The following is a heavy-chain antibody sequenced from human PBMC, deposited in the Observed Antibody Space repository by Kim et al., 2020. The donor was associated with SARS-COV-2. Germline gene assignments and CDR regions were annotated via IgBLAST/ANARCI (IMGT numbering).Heavy chain of an antibody. CDR2: IYYTGSA. D-gene: IGHD3-10*01. V-gene: IGHV4-39*01. J-gene: IGHJ4*02. CDR1: GDSISSSSFF. Sequence: SETLSLTCTVSGDSISSSSFFWGWIRQPPGKGLEWIGSIYYTGSAYYNPSLKSRVSMSVDTSKSHFSLNLTSVTASDTAVYFCARQGMIREPHGGQGILVSVPS. CDR3: ARQGMIREPH.